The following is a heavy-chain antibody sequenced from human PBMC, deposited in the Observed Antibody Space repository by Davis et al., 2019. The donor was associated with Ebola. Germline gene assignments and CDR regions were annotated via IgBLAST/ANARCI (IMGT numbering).Heavy chain of an antibody. CDR3: ATGLVF. D-gene: IGHD6-19*01. CDR1: GYTLTDLS. J-gene: IGHJ4*02. V-gene: IGHV1-24*01. Sequence: ASVKVSCKVSGYTLTDLSIQWVRQAPGKGLEWMGGFDPEDGNTRYAQNYLGRVNMTEDTSTYTAYMELTGLRYEDTAVYFCATGLVFWGQGTLVTVSS. CDR2: FDPEDGNT.